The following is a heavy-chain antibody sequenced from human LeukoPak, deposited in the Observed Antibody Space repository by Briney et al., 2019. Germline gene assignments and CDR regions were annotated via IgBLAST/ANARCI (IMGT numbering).Heavy chain of an antibody. CDR1: GFNFNTYW. Sequence: GGSLRLSCAASGFNFNTYWMSWVRQAPGKGLEWVSTISGGGGSTYYSDSVKGRFTISRDNSKNTLYLQMNSLRAEDTAIYYCAKENWGYNWKYDSSGSGINYWGQGTLVTFSS. J-gene: IGHJ4*02. D-gene: IGHD3-22*01. CDR3: AKENWGYNWKYDSSGSGINY. CDR2: ISGGGGST. V-gene: IGHV3-23*01.